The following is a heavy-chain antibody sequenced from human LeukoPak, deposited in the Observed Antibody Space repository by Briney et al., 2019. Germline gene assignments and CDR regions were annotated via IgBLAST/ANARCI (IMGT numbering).Heavy chain of an antibody. CDR1: GGSISSYY. CDR3: ARGITMVRGVIITRGRWFDP. D-gene: IGHD3-10*01. CDR2: IYYSGST. Sequence: PSETLSLTCTVSGGSISSYYWSWIRQPPGKGLEWIGYIYYSGSTNYNPSLKSRVTISVDTSKNQFSLKLSSVTAADTAVYYCARGITMVRGVIITRGRWFDPWGQGTLVTVSS. J-gene: IGHJ5*02. V-gene: IGHV4-59*01.